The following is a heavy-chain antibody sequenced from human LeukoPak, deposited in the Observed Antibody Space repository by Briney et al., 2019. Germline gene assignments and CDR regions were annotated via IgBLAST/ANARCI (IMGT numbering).Heavy chain of an antibody. CDR1: GFTVSSNY. CDR2: ISSSSSYI. V-gene: IGHV3-21*01. Sequence: PGGSLRLSCAASGFTVSSNYMSWVRQAPGKGLEWVSSISSSSSYIYYADSVKGRFTISRDNAKNSLYLQMNSLRAEDTAVYYCARSTVTINWPDYWGQGTLVTVSS. D-gene: IGHD4-17*01. CDR3: ARSTVTINWPDY. J-gene: IGHJ4*02.